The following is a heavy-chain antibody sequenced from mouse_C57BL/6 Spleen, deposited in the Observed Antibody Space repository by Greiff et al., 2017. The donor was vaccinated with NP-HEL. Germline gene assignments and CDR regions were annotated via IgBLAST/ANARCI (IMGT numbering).Heavy chain of an antibody. Sequence: QVQLKESGAELVRPGASVTLSCKASGYTFTDYEMHWVKQTPVHGLEWIGAIDPETGGTAYNQKFKGKAILTADKSSSTAYMELRSLTSEDSAVYYCTDSNDAWFAYWGQGTLVTVSA. J-gene: IGHJ3*01. CDR2: IDPETGGT. CDR3: TDSNDAWFAY. V-gene: IGHV1-15*01. CDR1: GYTFTDYE. D-gene: IGHD2-12*01.